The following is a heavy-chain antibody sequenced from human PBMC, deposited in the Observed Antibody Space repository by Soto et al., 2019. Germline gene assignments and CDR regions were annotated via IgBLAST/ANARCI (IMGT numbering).Heavy chain of an antibody. CDR3: ARSVPDAFYI. CDR2: IYHSGST. V-gene: IGHV4-30-2*01. Sequence: SETLSLTCAVSGGSISSCCYSWSWIRQPPGKGLEWIGYIYHSGSTYYNPSLKSRVTISVDRSKNQFSLQLNSVTPEDTAVYYCARSVPDAFYIWGQGTMVTVSS. J-gene: IGHJ3*02. CDR1: GGSISSCCYS.